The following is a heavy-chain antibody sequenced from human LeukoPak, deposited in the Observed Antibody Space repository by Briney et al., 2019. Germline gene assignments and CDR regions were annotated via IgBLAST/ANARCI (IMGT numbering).Heavy chain of an antibody. J-gene: IGHJ6*03. CDR2: IYYSGST. CDR1: GGSISSGGYY. CDR3: ARELKSYYYYMDA. Sequence: SQTLSLTCTVSGGSISSGGYYWSWIRQHPGKGLEWIGYIYYSGSTYYNPSLKSRVTISVDTSKNQFSLKLSSVTAADTAVYYCARELKSYYYYMDAWGKGTTVTVSS. V-gene: IGHV4-31*03.